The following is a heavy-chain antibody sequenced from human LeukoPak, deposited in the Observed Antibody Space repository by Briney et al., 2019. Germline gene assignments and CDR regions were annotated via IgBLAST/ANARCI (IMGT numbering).Heavy chain of an antibody. CDR3: AKGRSSSSWYADLAYYYGMDV. J-gene: IGHJ6*02. V-gene: IGHV3-43*02. D-gene: IGHD6-13*01. Sequence: GGSLRLSCAASGFTFDDYAMHWVRQAPGKGLEWVSLISGDGGSTYYAVSVKGRFTISRDNSKNSLYLQMNSLRTEDTALYYCAKGRSSSSWYADLAYYYGMDVWGQGTTVTVSS. CDR1: GFTFDDYA. CDR2: ISGDGGST.